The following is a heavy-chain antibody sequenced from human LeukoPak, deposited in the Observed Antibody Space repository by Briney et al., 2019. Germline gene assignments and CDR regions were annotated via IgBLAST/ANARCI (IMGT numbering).Heavy chain of an antibody. CDR3: ASGVRFLEWFPSPPDAFDI. V-gene: IGHV3-48*03. D-gene: IGHD3-3*01. Sequence: AGSLRLSCAASGFTFSSYEMNWIRQAPGKGLEWVSYISSSGSTIYYADSVKGRFTISRDNAKNSLYLQMNSLRAEATAVYYCASGVRFLEWFPSPPDAFDIWGQGTMVTVSS. J-gene: IGHJ3*02. CDR2: ISSSGSTI. CDR1: GFTFSSYE.